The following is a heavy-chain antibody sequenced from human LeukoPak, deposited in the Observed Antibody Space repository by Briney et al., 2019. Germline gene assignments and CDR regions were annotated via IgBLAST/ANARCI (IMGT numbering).Heavy chain of an antibody. CDR1: GGTFTSYA. J-gene: IGHJ1*01. CDR3: ARGPSAVTTPEYFQH. CDR2: IISILGIA. V-gene: IGHV1-69*04. D-gene: IGHD1-1*01. Sequence: SVKVSCKPSGGTFTSYAISWVRQAPGQGREWMGRIISILGIANYAQKFQGRVPITAEKSTSTAYIELSSLRSEDTAVYYCARGPSAVTTPEYFQHWGQGTLATVSS.